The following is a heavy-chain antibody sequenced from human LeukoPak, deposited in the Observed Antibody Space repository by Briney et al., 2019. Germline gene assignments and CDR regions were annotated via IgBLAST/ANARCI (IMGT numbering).Heavy chain of an antibody. CDR1: GVSISSGSYY. D-gene: IGHD4/OR15-4a*01. J-gene: IGHJ3*02. Sequence: SDTLSLTRTVSGVSISSGSYYWGWIRQPGGKGLEWIGLIYTSGSTKYNAALKSRVTISVDTSNNQFSLKLSSVTAADTAVYYCARLTDVGLPDAFDIWGRGTLVTVSS. CDR2: IYTSGST. V-gene: IGHV4-61*02. CDR3: ARLTDVGLPDAFDI.